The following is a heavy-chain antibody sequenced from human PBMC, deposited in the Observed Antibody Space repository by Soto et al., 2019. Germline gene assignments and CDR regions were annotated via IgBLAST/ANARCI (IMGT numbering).Heavy chain of an antibody. V-gene: IGHV1-46*01. D-gene: IGHD5-12*01. J-gene: IGHJ6*02. CDR3: ARDPSKPGGYDPDYYYYGMDV. Sequence: ASVKVSCKASGYTFTSYYMHWVRQAPGQGLEWMGIINPSGGSTSYAQKFQGRVTMTTDTSTSTAYMELRSLRSDDTAVYYCARDPSKPGGYDPDYYYYGMDVWGQGTTVTVSS. CDR1: GYTFTSYY. CDR2: INPSGGST.